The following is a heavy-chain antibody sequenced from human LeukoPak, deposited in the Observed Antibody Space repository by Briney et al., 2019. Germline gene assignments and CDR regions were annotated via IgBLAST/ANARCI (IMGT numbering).Heavy chain of an antibody. D-gene: IGHD6-13*01. CDR2: ISAYNGNT. CDR3: AREEGAPISAANV. Sequence: ASVKVSCKASGYTFTTYYISWVRQAPGQALEWMGWISAYNGNTYYAPKFQGRVTMTTDTSTSTAYMELRSLRSDDTAVYYCAREEGAPISAANVWGLGTMVTVSS. V-gene: IGHV1-18*01. J-gene: IGHJ3*01. CDR1: GYTFTTYY.